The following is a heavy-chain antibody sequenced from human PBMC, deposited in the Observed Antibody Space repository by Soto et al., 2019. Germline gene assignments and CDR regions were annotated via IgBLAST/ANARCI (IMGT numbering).Heavy chain of an antibody. J-gene: IGHJ6*02. V-gene: IGHV4-59*01. CDR2: IYYSGST. CDR1: GGSISSYY. Sequence: PSETLSLTCTVSGGSISSYYWSWIRQPPGKGLEWIGYIYYSGSTNYNPSLKSRVTISVDTSKNQFSLKLSSVTAADTAVYYCARVPQYSSSWGYYYYYGMDVWGQGTTVTVSS. CDR3: ARVPQYSSSWGYYYYYGMDV. D-gene: IGHD6-13*01.